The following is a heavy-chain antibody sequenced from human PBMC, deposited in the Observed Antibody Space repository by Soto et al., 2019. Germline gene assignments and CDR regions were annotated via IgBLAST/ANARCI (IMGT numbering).Heavy chain of an antibody. V-gene: IGHV4-34*01. Sequence: SETLSLTCAVYGGSFSDYYWSWIRQSTGKGLEWIGEINHSGSTNYNPSLKSRVTMSVDTSKNQFSLKLSSVTAADTAVFYCARRVRGVNDAFDIWGQGTMVTVSS. CDR2: INHSGST. D-gene: IGHD3-10*01. J-gene: IGHJ3*02. CDR3: ARRVRGVNDAFDI. CDR1: GGSFSDYY.